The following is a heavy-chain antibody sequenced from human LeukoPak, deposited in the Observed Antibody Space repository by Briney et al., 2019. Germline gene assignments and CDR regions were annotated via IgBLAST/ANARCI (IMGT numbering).Heavy chain of an antibody. D-gene: IGHD2-15*01. Sequence: SGGSLRLSCAASGFTFSSYGMHWVRQAPGKGLEWVAFIRYDGSNKYYADSVKGRFTISRDNSKNTLYLQMNSLRAEDTAVYYCARDEYCSGGSCYRLYYFDYWGQGTLVTVSS. V-gene: IGHV3-30*02. CDR3: ARDEYCSGGSCYRLYYFDY. J-gene: IGHJ4*02. CDR1: GFTFSSYG. CDR2: IRYDGSNK.